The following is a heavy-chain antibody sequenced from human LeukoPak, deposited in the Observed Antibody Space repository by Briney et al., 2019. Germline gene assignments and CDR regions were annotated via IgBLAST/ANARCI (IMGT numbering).Heavy chain of an antibody. CDR1: GYTFTSYG. CDR3: ARGYSYYYDSSPRDAFDI. Sequence: ASVKVSCKASGYTFTSYGISWVRQAPGQGLEWTGWISAYNGNTNYAQKLQGRVTMTTDTSTSTAYMELRSLRSDDTAVYYCARGYSYYYDSSPRDAFDIWGQGTMVTVSS. D-gene: IGHD3-22*01. V-gene: IGHV1-18*01. CDR2: ISAYNGNT. J-gene: IGHJ3*02.